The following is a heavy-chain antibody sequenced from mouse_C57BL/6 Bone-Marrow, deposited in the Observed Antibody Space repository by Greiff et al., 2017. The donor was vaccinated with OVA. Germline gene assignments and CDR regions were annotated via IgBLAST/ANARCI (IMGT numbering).Heavy chain of an antibody. CDR2: IYPGDGST. D-gene: IGHD6-1*01. J-gene: IGHJ2*01. V-gene: IGHV1-85*01. CDR3: ARFGRSYFDY. CDR1: GYTFTSYD. Sequence: QVQLQQSGPELVKPGASVKLSCKASGYTFTSYDINWVKQRPGQGLEWIGWIYPGDGSTKYNEKFKGKATLTVDTSSSTAYMELHSLTSEDSAVYFCARFGRSYFDYWGQGTTLTVSS.